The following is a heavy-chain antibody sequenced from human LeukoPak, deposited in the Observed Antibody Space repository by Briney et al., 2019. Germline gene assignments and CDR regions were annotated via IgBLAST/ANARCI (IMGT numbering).Heavy chain of an antibody. J-gene: IGHJ6*02. CDR3: ARVSSSSHYYYHYGMDV. CDR2: INPSGGST. CDR1: GYTFTTYY. D-gene: IGHD2-2*01. Sequence: ASVKVSCKASGYTFTTYYMHWVRQAPGQGLEWMGIINPSGGSTSYAQKFQGRVTMTRDTSTSTVYMELSSLRSEDTAVYYCARVSSSSHYYYHYGMDVWGQGTTVTVSS. V-gene: IGHV1-46*01.